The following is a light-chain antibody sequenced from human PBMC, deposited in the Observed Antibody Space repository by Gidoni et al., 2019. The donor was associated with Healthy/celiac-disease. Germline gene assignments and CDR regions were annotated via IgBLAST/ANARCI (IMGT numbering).Light chain of an antibody. J-gene: IGKJ3*01. V-gene: IGKV3D-20*01. CDR1: QSVSSSY. CDR3: QQYGSSRIT. Sequence: EIVLTQSPATLSLSPGERATLSCGASQSVSSSYLAWYQQKPGLAPRLLLYDASSRATGIPDRVSGSGSGTDFTLTISRLEPEDVEVYYCQQYGSSRITFGPGTKVDIK. CDR2: DAS.